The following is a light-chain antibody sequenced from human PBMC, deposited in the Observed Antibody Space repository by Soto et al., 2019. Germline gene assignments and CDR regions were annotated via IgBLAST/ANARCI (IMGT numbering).Light chain of an antibody. V-gene: IGKV1-27*01. Sequence: DIQMTQSPSTLSGSVGDRVTITCRASQGISNYLAWYQQKPGELPKLVIYAASILQTGVPSRFSGSGSGTDFSLTISSLQPEDVATYFCQKYNSHPRTFGQGTKVDIK. CDR2: AAS. J-gene: IGKJ1*01. CDR1: QGISNY. CDR3: QKYNSHPRT.